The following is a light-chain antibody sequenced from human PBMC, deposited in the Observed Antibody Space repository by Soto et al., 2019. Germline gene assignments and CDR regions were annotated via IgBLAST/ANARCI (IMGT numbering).Light chain of an antibody. CDR1: QSVSSSY. CDR2: GAS. V-gene: IGKV3-20*01. CDR3: QQYGSSPPLFT. Sequence: EIVLTQSPGTLSLSPGERATLSCRASQSVSSSYLAWYQQKPGQAPRLLIYGASSRATDIPDRFSGSGSGTDFTLNISRLEPDDFAVYYCQQYGSSPPLFTFGPGTKVDIK. J-gene: IGKJ3*01.